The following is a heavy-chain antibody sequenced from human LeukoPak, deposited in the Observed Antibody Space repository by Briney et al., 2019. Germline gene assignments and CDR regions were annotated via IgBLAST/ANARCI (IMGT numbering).Heavy chain of an antibody. CDR2: IIPILGIA. CDR1: GGTFSSYT. J-gene: IGHJ5*02. CDR3: ASLAQIYYDSSGYYYNWFDP. D-gene: IGHD3-22*01. V-gene: IGHV1-69*02. Sequence: SVKVSCKASGGTFSSYTISWVRQAPGQGLEWMGRIIPILGIANYAQKFQGRVTITADKSTSTAYMELSSLRSEDTAVYYCASLAQIYYDSSGYYYNWFDPWGQGTLVTVSS.